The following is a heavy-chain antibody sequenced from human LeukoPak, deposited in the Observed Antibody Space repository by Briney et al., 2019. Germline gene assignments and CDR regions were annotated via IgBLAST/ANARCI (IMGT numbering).Heavy chain of an antibody. CDR3: ARHSSNLIRVDY. Sequence: SETLSLTCTVSGGSISSSSYYWGWIRQPPGKGLEWIRSIYYSGSTYYNPSLKSRVTISVDTSKNQFSLKLSSVTAADTAVYYCARHSSNLIRVDYWGQGTLVTVSS. D-gene: IGHD2-2*01. CDR1: GGSISSSSYY. V-gene: IGHV4-39*01. CDR2: IYYSGST. J-gene: IGHJ4*02.